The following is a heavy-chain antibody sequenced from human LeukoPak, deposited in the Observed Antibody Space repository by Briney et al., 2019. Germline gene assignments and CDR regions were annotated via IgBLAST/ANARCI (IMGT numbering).Heavy chain of an antibody. CDR3: AIKSGTGRVDP. D-gene: IGHD1-7*01. CDR2: INHSGST. J-gene: IGHJ5*02. Sequence: PSETLSLTCAVYGGSFSGYYWSWIRQPPGKGLEWIGEINHSGSTNYNPSLKSRVTISVDTSKNQFSLKLSSVTAADTAVYYCAIKSGTGRVDPWGQGTLVTVSS. CDR1: GGSFSGYY. V-gene: IGHV4-34*01.